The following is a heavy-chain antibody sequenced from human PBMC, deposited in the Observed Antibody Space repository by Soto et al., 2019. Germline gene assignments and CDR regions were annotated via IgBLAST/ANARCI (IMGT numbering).Heavy chain of an antibody. CDR3: SRAVYSSSWKPGGWFDA. CDR2: INHSGST. J-gene: IGHJ5*02. D-gene: IGHD6-13*01. Sequence: SEALSLTCAVYGGYFSGYYWSWVRPPPGKGLEWIGEINHSGSTNYNPSLKSRVTISVDTSKNQFSLKLSSVTAADTAVYYCSRAVYSSSWKPGGWFDAWGQGTPVTVSS. CDR1: GGYFSGYY. V-gene: IGHV4-34*01.